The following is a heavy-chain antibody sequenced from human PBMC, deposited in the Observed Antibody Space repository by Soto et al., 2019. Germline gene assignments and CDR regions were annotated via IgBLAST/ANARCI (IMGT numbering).Heavy chain of an antibody. CDR2: IDDTGAT. CDR3: AREMYTTRFDF. D-gene: IGHD1-1*01. Sequence: QVKLQESGPGLVKPSQTLSLTCSVSGVSISNGGYYWNWIRQHPGKGLEWIGYIDDTGATYYNPSLRGLVSMSVDTSRNQFSLRLTSVTAADTAIYYCAREMYTTRFDFWGPGTLVTISS. CDR1: GVSISNGGYY. V-gene: IGHV4-31*01. J-gene: IGHJ4*02.